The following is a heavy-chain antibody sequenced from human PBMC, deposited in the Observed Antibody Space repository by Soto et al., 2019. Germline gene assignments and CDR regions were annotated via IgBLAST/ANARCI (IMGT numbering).Heavy chain of an antibody. J-gene: IGHJ6*02. CDR1: GFTFSNYG. Sequence: QVQLVESGGGVVQPGKSLRLSCAASGFTFSNYGTHWVRQAPGKGLEWVAVISHDGSNKYYADSVKDRFTISRDNSKNTLDLQMNSLRAEDTAVYYCAKSGGLKYNHYGMDAWGQGTTVTVSS. CDR3: AKSGGLKYNHYGMDA. V-gene: IGHV3-30*18. D-gene: IGHD3-10*01. CDR2: ISHDGSNK.